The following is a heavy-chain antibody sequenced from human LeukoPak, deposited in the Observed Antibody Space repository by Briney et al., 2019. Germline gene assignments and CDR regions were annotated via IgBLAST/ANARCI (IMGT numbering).Heavy chain of an antibody. D-gene: IGHD6-13*01. J-gene: IGHJ4*02. V-gene: IGHV3-64*01. CDR2: LSYNGGST. CDR3: ARDGYSSSHPYYFDY. CDR1: GFTFSSYA. Sequence: GGSLRLSCAASGFTFSSYAMHWVRQAPGKGLEYVSTLSYNGGSTYYANSVKGRFTISRDNSKNTLYLQMGSLRAEDMAVYYCARDGYSSSHPYYFDYWGQGTLVTVSS.